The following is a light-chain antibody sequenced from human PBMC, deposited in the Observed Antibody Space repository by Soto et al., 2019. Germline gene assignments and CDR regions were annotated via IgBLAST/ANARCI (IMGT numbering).Light chain of an antibody. V-gene: IGKV3-20*01. CDR3: QQYGGSFRV. Sequence: VLPQSPGTLSLPPGERATLSCRASQSVSSTYSAWYQQKPGQAPRLLIYGASSRATGIPDRFSGSGSGTDLTLTISRLEPEDFAVYYCQQYGGSFRVFGPGTKVDIK. CDR2: GAS. J-gene: IGKJ3*01. CDR1: QSVSSTY.